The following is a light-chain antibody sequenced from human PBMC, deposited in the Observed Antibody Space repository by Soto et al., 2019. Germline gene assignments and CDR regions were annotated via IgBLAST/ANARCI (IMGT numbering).Light chain of an antibody. V-gene: IGKV1-6*01. J-gene: IGKJ2*01. CDR2: SAS. CDR3: LQDYIYPYT. CDR1: QALSNY. Sequence: IQLTQSPSFLSASVGDTVTITCRASQALSNYLAWYQQKPGKAPDLLIYSASTLQSGVPSRFSGSGSGTDFTLTISSLQPEDFAIYYCLQDYIYPYTFGQGTKVDIK.